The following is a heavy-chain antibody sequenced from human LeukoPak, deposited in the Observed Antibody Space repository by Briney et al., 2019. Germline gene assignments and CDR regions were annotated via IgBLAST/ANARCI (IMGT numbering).Heavy chain of an antibody. CDR3: ARGRILGLESFFDL. Sequence: PGGSLRLSCVGSGFTSSRYEMHWVRQAPGKGLEWVSYTARSGGDIHYAPSVRGRFTISSDNPENPGFLQMNNLRAEDTAVYYCARGRILGLESFFDLWGQGTLVTVSS. D-gene: IGHD3-16*01. CDR2: TARSGGDI. CDR1: GFTSSRYE. J-gene: IGHJ4*02. V-gene: IGHV3-48*03.